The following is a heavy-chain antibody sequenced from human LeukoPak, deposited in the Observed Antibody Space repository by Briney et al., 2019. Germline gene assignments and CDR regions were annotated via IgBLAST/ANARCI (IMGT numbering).Heavy chain of an antibody. CDR2: IKEDGSAK. D-gene: IGHD5-18*01. J-gene: IGHJ4*02. Sequence: GGSLRLSCAASGFTFSSYAMSWVRQAPGKGLEWVANIKEDGSAKYYVDSVKGRFTISRDNAKNSLYLQMNSLRAEDTAVYYCARRGYSFALDSWGQGTLVTVSS. V-gene: IGHV3-7*01. CDR3: ARRGYSFALDS. CDR1: GFTFSSYA.